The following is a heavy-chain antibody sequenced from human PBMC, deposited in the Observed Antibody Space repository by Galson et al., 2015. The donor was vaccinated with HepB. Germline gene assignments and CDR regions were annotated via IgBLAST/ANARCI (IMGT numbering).Heavy chain of an antibody. J-gene: IGHJ4*02. V-gene: IGHV3-21*01. D-gene: IGHD3-16*01. CDR2: ISSSSSYI. CDR1: GFTFSSYS. Sequence: SLRLSCAASGFTFSSYSMNWVRQAPGKGLEWVSSISSSSSYIYYADSVKGRFTISRDNAKNSLYLQMNSLRAKDTAVYYCAREILGDYGDYWGQGTLVTVSS. CDR3: AREILGDYGDY.